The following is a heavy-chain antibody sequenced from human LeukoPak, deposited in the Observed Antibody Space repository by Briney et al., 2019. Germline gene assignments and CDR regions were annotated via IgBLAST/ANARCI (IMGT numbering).Heavy chain of an antibody. J-gene: IGHJ6*02. V-gene: IGHV3-48*01. CDR1: GFIFTSYH. D-gene: IGHD5-18*01. CDR2: ISASGTTI. Sequence: PGGSLRLSCAASGFIFTSYHVNWARQAPGKGLEWVSYISASGTTIYYADSVKGRFTISRDNPKNTLYMQINSLRPEDTAVYYFAKLIAADTAMVHNYYGMHVWGQGTTVTVSS. CDR3: AKLIAADTAMVHNYYGMHV.